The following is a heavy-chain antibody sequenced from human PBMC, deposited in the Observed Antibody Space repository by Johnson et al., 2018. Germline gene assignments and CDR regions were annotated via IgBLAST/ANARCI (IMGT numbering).Heavy chain of an antibody. Sequence: VQLVESGGGLVQPGRSLRLSCTASGFTFGDYRMSWFRQAPGTGLEWVGLVGSTAYGGTTDYAASGTGRFTITRDDSKNSLYLQMNSLKTEDTAVYYGARVNNSNWSDHYLGYWGQGALVTVSS. J-gene: IGHJ4*02. CDR1: GFTFGDYR. V-gene: IGHV3-49*03. CDR2: VGSTAYGGTT. D-gene: IGHD1-1*01. CDR3: ARVNNSNWSDHYLGY.